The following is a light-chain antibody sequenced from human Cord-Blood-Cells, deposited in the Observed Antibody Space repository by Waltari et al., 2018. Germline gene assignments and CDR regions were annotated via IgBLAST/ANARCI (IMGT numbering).Light chain of an antibody. CDR1: SSDVGVYNY. CDR3: CSYAGSYTYV. J-gene: IGLJ1*01. Sequence: QSALTQPRSVSGSPGQSVTISCTGTSSDVGVYNYVPWYQQHPGKAPKLMIYDVSKRPSGVPDRFSGSKSGNTASLTISGLQAEDEADYYCCSYAGSYTYVVGTGTKVTVL. CDR2: DVS. V-gene: IGLV2-11*01.